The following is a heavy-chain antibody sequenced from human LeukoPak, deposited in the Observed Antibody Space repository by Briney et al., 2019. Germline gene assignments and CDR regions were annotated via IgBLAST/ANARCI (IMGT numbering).Heavy chain of an antibody. V-gene: IGHV3-21*01. J-gene: IGHJ4*02. Sequence: GGSLRLSCAASGFTFSSYSLNWVRQAPGKGLEWVSSISSSGTYIYYADSVKGRFTISRDNAKNSLYLQMNSLRAEDTAVYYYARRYCSSTNCFAYDYWGQGTLVTVSS. CDR2: ISSSGTYI. D-gene: IGHD2-2*01. CDR3: ARRYCSSTNCFAYDY. CDR1: GFTFSSYS.